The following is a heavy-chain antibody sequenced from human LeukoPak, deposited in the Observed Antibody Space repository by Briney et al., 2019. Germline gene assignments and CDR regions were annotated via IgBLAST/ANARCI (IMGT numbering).Heavy chain of an antibody. J-gene: IGHJ5*02. D-gene: IGHD3-10*01. CDR2: VYYTGST. V-gene: IGHV4-39*01. CDR1: GASVTSGGFY. CDR3: ARHSGSGSLSRPFDP. Sequence: PSDTLSLTCTVSGASVTSGGFYWAWLRQPPGKGLEWIATVYYTGSTYYTPSLKSRVTISIDTSKNQFSLNLRSVVAPDTAVYYCARHSGSGSLSRPFDPWGQGTLVTVSA.